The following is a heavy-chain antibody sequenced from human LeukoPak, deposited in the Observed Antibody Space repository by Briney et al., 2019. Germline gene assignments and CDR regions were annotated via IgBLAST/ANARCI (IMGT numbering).Heavy chain of an antibody. Sequence: ASVKVSCKASGYTFTSYAMHWVRQAPGQRLEWMGWINAGNGNTKYSQKFQGRVTMTRNTSISTAYMELSSLRSEDTAVYYCARGLGGYSGQTYGGQETLVTASS. V-gene: IGHV1-3*01. CDR3: ARGLGGYSGQTY. CDR2: INAGNGNT. CDR1: GYTFTSYA. D-gene: IGHD5-12*01. J-gene: IGHJ4*02.